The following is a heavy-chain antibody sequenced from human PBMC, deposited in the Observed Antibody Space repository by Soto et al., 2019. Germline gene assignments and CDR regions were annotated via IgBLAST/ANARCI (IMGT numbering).Heavy chain of an antibody. D-gene: IGHD6-19*01. J-gene: IGHJ6*02. Sequence: SETLSLTCTVSGGSISSYYWSWIRQPPGKGLEWIGYIYYSGSTNYNPSLKSRVTISVDTSKNQFSLKLSSVTAADTAVYYCARGRGSSGWYDYYYYGMDVWGQGITVTV. CDR1: GGSISSYY. V-gene: IGHV4-59*01. CDR3: ARGRGSSGWYDYYYYGMDV. CDR2: IYYSGST.